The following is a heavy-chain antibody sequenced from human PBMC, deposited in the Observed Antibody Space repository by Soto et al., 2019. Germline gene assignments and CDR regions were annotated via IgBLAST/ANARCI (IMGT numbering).Heavy chain of an antibody. J-gene: IGHJ4*01. Sequence: SETLSLTFSVSGYSISSGYYWGLVRQAPGKGLEWLGSVYHNGIMFHNPSFQSRVTISVDTSKNQFSLNLRSVTAADTAVYYCSALWFGELALNYCGHGIIVTV. CDR1: GYSISSGYY. CDR3: SALWFGELALNY. CDR2: VYHNGIM. V-gene: IGHV4-38-2*02. D-gene: IGHD3-10*01.